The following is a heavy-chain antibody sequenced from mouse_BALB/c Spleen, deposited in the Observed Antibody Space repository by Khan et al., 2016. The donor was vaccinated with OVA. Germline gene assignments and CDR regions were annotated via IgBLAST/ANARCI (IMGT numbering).Heavy chain of an antibody. Sequence: VQLQESGAELARPGASVKMSCKASGYTFTSHTMHWIMQSPGQGLEWIGYINPSSGYSNYNQKFNDKATLTADKSFSTAYMQLSSLTSEDSAVYYCARRTTGYAMDYWGQGTSVTVSS. J-gene: IGHJ4*01. CDR3: ARRTTGYAMDY. D-gene: IGHD2-14*01. CDR2: INPSSGYS. CDR1: GYTFTSHT. V-gene: IGHV1-4*01.